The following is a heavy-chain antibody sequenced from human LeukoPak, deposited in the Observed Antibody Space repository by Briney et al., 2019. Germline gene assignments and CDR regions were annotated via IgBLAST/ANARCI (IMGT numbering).Heavy chain of an antibody. J-gene: IGHJ4*02. CDR2: IKQDGSEK. Sequence: GGSLRLSCAASGFTFSSYWMSWVRQAPGKGLEWVANIKQDGSEKYYVDSVKGRFTISRDNAKNSLYLQMNSLRAEVTAVYYCARDYDFWSGYSDYWGQGTLVTVSS. D-gene: IGHD3-3*01. CDR1: GFTFSSYW. V-gene: IGHV3-7*01. CDR3: ARDYDFWSGYSDY.